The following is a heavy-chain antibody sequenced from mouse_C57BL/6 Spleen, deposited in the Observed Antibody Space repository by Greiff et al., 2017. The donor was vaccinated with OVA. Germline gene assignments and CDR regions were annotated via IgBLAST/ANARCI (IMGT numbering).Heavy chain of an antibody. J-gene: IGHJ2*01. D-gene: IGHD1-1*01. CDR2: IDPSDSYT. CDR3: ARGDFTTVLDY. CDR1: GYTFTSYW. V-gene: IGHV1-69*01. Sequence: VQLQQPGAELVMPGASVKLSCKASGYTFTSYWMHWVKQRPGQGLEWIGEIDPSDSYTNYNQKFKGKSTLTVDKSSSTAYMQLSSLTSEDSAVYYCARGDFTTVLDYWGQGTTLTVSS.